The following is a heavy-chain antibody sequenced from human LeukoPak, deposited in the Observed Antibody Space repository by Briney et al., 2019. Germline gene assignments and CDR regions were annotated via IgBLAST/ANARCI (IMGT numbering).Heavy chain of an antibody. CDR1: GGTFSSYA. V-gene: IGHV1-69*04. CDR3: ARDQGLTAPPPYGLDV. D-gene: IGHD5-18*01. J-gene: IGHJ6*02. Sequence: SVKVSCKASGGTFSSYAITWVRQAPGQGLEWMGRIIPVLNITTYAQKFQGRVTITADTSTSTAYMELSSLRSEETAVYYCARDQGLTAPPPYGLDVWGQGTTVTVSS. CDR2: IIPVLNIT.